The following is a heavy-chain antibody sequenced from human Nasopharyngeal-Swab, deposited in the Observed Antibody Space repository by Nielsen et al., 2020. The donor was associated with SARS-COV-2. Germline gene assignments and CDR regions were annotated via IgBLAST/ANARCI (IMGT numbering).Heavy chain of an antibody. CDR2: INHSGST. D-gene: IGHD2-15*01. CDR1: GGSFSGYY. J-gene: IGHJ6*02. CDR3: ARVAVVVSYYYYGMDV. Sequence: SETLSLTCAVYGGSFSGYYWSWIRQPPGKGLEWIGEINHSGSTNYNPSLKSRATISVDTSKNQFSLKLSSVTAADTAVYYCARVAVVVSYYYYGMDVWGQGTTVTVSS. V-gene: IGHV4-34*01.